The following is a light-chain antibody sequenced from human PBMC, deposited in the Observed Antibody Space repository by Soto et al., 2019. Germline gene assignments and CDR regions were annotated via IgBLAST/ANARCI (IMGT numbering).Light chain of an antibody. J-gene: IGKJ5*01. CDR3: QQYDVSPIT. CDR2: DAS. Sequence: EIVLTQSPGTLSLSPWERATLSCRASQSVDSTYLAWYQHKRGQAPRLVIFDASSRATGIPERFSGSGSGTDFTLTITRLEPEDFAVYFCQQYDVSPITFGLGTRLEIK. CDR1: QSVDSTY. V-gene: IGKV3-20*01.